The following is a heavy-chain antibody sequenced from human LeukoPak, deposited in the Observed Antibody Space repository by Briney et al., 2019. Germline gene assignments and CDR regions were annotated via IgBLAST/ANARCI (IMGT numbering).Heavy chain of an antibody. D-gene: IGHD3-22*01. J-gene: IGHJ4*02. CDR3: AGLVGRYSSGLYYYYFDY. CDR1: GGSVSSGSYY. CDR2: IYYSGST. V-gene: IGHV4-61*01. Sequence: SETLSLTCTVSGGSVSSGSYYWSWIRQPPGKGLKWIGYIYYSGSTNYNPSLKSRVTISVDTSKNQFSLKLSSVTAADTAVYYCAGLVGRYSSGLYYYYFDYWGQGTLVTVSS.